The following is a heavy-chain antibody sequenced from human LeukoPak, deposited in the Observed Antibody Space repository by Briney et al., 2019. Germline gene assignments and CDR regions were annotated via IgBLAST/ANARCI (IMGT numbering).Heavy chain of an antibody. J-gene: IGHJ4*02. Sequence: PSETLSLTCTVSGDPISSYGDHSNYKWTWIRQPPGKGLEWIGYVYYSGSTNYNPSLKSRVTISVDTSKNQLSLKLTSVTAADTAIYYCAREYSGFDYWGQATLVTVSP. D-gene: IGHD5-12*01. CDR1: GDPISSYGDHSNYK. V-gene: IGHV4-61*01. CDR3: AREYSGFDY. CDR2: VYYSGST.